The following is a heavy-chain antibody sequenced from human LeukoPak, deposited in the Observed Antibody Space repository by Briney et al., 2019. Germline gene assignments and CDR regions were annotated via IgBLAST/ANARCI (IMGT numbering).Heavy chain of an antibody. Sequence: PGRSLRLSCAASGFTFSSYGMHWVRQAPGKGLEWVAVIWYDANNKYYTDSVKGRFTISRDNSKNTLYLQMNSLRAEDTAVYYCARDHYGGNSGYFDYWGHGTLVTVSS. V-gene: IGHV3-33*01. CDR3: ARDHYGGNSGYFDY. CDR2: IWYDANNK. J-gene: IGHJ4*01. D-gene: IGHD4-23*01. CDR1: GFTFSSYG.